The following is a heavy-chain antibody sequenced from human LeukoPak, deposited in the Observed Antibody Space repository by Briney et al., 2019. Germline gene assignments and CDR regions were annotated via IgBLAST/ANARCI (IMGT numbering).Heavy chain of an antibody. CDR1: GFTFSSYE. CDR3: AKDRGIAVDDSLDY. V-gene: IGHV3-48*03. D-gene: IGHD6-19*01. Sequence: GGSLRLSCAASGFTFSSYEMNWVRQAPGKGLEWVSYISSSGSTIYYADSVKGRFTISRDNAKNSLYLQMNSLRAEDTALYYCAKDRGIAVDDSLDYWGQGTLVTVSS. J-gene: IGHJ4*02. CDR2: ISSSGSTI.